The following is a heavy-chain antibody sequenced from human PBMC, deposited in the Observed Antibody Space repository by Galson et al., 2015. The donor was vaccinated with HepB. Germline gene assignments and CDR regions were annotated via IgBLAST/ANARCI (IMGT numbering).Heavy chain of an antibody. CDR3: AKSDQWLVRYYYYYYMDV. J-gene: IGHJ6*03. CDR1: GFTFSSYW. Sequence: SLRLSCAASGFTFSSYWMSWVRQAPGKGLEWVANIKQDGSEKYYADSVRGRFTISRDNSKNTLYLQMNSLRAEDTAVYYCAKSDQWLVRYYYYYYMDVWGKGTTVTVSS. V-gene: IGHV3-7*01. D-gene: IGHD6-19*01. CDR2: IKQDGSEK.